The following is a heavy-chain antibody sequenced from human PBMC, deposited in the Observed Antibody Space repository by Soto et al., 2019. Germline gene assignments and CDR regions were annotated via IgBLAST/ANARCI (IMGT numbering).Heavy chain of an antibody. CDR1: GGSISSGGYY. Sequence: QVQLQESGPGLVKPSQTLSLTCTVSGGSISSGGYYWSWIRQHPGKGLEWIGYIYYSGSTYYNPSLKSSVNLTVDKSKNPFPLEVSSLAGAGTGVLLRAGRGWRSPGMGVWGQG. J-gene: IGHJ6*02. CDR3: AGRGWRSPGMGV. V-gene: IGHV4-31*01. CDR2: IYYSGST.